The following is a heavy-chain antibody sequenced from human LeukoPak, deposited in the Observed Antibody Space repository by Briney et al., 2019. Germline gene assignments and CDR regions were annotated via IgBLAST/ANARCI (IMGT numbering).Heavy chain of an antibody. CDR2: ISAYNGDT. Sequence: ASVKVSCKASGYTFTSYGISWVRQAPGQGLEWMGWISAYNGDTNYAQKFQGRVTITADKSTSTAYMELSSLRSEDTAVYYCARVGRYSGYGYYYYYYMDVWGKGTTVTVSS. J-gene: IGHJ6*03. CDR3: ARVGRYSGYGYYYYYYMDV. D-gene: IGHD5-12*01. V-gene: IGHV1-18*01. CDR1: GYTFTSYG.